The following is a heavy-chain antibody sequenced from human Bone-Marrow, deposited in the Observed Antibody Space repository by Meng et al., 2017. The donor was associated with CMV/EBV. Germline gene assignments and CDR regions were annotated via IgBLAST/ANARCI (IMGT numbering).Heavy chain of an antibody. Sequence: ASVKVSCKASGYTFTGYYMHWVRQAPGQGLEWMGWINPNSGDTNYAQKFQGRVTMTRDTSISTAYMELSRLRSDDTAVYYCARDARYCSSTSCYQERPLYYFDYWGQGTLVTVSS. D-gene: IGHD2-2*01. CDR2: INPNSGDT. CDR3: ARDARYCSSTSCYQERPLYYFDY. V-gene: IGHV1-2*02. J-gene: IGHJ4*02. CDR1: GYTFTGYY.